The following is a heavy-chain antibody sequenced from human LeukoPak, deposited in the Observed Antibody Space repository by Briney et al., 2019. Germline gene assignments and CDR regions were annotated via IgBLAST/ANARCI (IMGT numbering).Heavy chain of an antibody. Sequence: PGGSLRLSCAASGFTFDDYAMHWVRQAPGKGLEWVSGISWNSGSIGYADSVKGRFTISRDNAKNSLYLQMNSLRAEDTALYYCAKASAPLVRGVINYFDYWGQGTLVTASS. J-gene: IGHJ4*02. CDR1: GFTFDDYA. CDR3: AKASAPLVRGVINYFDY. V-gene: IGHV3-9*01. D-gene: IGHD3-10*01. CDR2: ISWNSGSI.